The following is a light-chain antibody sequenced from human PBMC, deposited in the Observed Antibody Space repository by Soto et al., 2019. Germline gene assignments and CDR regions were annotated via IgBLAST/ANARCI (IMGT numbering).Light chain of an antibody. CDR2: GAS. CDR3: QQYASSPLT. V-gene: IGKV3-20*01. J-gene: IGKJ4*01. CDR1: QTVGRNY. Sequence: EIVLTQSPGTLSLSPGERATLSCRASQTVGRNYLAWYQQKPGQTPRLLIHGASNRATGIPDRISGSGSETDFTLIISRLEPEDFAVYYCQQYASSPLTFGGGTKVEIK.